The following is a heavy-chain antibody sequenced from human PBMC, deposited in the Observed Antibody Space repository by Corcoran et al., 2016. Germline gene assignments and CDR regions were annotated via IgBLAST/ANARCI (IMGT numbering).Heavy chain of an antibody. Sequence: EVQLVESGGGLIQPGGSLRLSCAASGFTVSSNYMSWVRQAPGKGLEWVSVIYSGGSTYYADSVKGRFTISRDNSKNTLYLQMNSLRAEDMAVYYCARGADYDFWSGPDGMDVWGQGTTVTVSS. J-gene: IGHJ6*02. CDR2: IYSGGST. CDR1: GFTVSSNY. D-gene: IGHD3-3*01. CDR3: ARGADYDFWSGPDGMDV. V-gene: IGHV3-53*01.